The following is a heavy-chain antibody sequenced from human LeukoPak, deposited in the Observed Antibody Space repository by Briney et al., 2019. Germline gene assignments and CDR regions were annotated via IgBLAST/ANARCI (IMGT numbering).Heavy chain of an antibody. J-gene: IGHJ4*02. CDR2: IGAGGTFT. D-gene: IGHD4-11*01. V-gene: IGHV3-23*01. CDR1: GFTFSSYA. CDR3: AKDLDYTTCGYYFDY. Sequence: GGSLRLSCTASGFTFSSYAMNWVRQAPGKGLEWVSGIGAGGTFTYYADSVKGRFTIFRDNSRNTLYLQMNSLRADDTAVYYCAKDLDYTTCGYYFDYWGQGTLVTVSS.